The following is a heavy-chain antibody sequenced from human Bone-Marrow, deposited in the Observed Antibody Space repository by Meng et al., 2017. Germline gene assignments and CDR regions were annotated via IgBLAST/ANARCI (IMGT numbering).Heavy chain of an antibody. J-gene: IGHJ5*02. CDR3: ARGGSGSYYNGDWFDP. CDR2: ISYDGSNK. Sequence: GESLKISCAASGFTFSSYAMHWVRQAPGKGLEWVAVISYDGSNKYYADSVKGRFTISRDNSKNTLYLQMNSLRAEDTAVYYCARGGSGSYYNGDWFDPWGQGTLVTVSS. D-gene: IGHD3-10*01. CDR1: GFTFSSYA. V-gene: IGHV3-30*04.